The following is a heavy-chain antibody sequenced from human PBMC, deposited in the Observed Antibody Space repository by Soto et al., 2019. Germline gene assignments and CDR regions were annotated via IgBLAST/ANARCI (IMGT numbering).Heavy chain of an antibody. V-gene: IGHV4-34*01. CDR2: IHHSGST. J-gene: IGHJ6*02. CDR3: AWRNYYYYGMDV. CDR1: GGSFSSYY. Sequence: SETLSLTCAVYGGSFSSYYWSWIRQPPGKGLEWSGEIHHSGSTNYNPSLKSRVTISVDTSKNQFSLKLSSVTAADTAVYYCAWRNYYYYGMDVWGQGTTVNVSS.